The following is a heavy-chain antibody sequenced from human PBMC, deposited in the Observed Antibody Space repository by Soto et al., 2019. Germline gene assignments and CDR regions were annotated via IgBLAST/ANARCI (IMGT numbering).Heavy chain of an antibody. CDR2: IIPIFGTA. J-gene: IGHJ4*02. CDR1: GGTFSSYA. V-gene: IGHV1-69*01. CDR3: AREDIVGATLVFDY. Sequence: QVQLVQSGAEVKKPGSSVKVSCKASGGTFSSYAISWVRQAPGQGLEWMGGIIPIFGTANYAQKFQGRVTITADESTSTDYMELSSLRSEDTAVYYCAREDIVGATLVFDYWGQGTLVTVSS. D-gene: IGHD1-26*01.